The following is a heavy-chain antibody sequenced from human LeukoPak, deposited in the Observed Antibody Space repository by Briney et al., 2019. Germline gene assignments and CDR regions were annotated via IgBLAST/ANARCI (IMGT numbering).Heavy chain of an antibody. J-gene: IGHJ3*02. V-gene: IGHV4-59*01. CDR2: IYYTGST. D-gene: IGHD6-19*01. Sequence: SETLSLTCTVSVGSITNNYWSWIRQPPGKGLEWIGYIYYTGSTNYNPSLKSRVTMSVDTSKNQFSLNLSSVTAADTSIYYCARGGWYRAFDIWGQGTLVTVSS. CDR3: ARGGWYRAFDI. CDR1: VGSITNNY.